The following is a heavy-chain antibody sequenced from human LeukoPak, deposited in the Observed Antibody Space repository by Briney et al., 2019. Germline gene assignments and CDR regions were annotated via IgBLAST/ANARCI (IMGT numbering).Heavy chain of an antibody. D-gene: IGHD3-10*01. CDR1: GGSISSSNW. Sequence: PSGTLSLTCAVSGGSISSSNWWSWVRQPPGKGLEWIGEIYHSGSTNYNPSLKSRVTISVDKSKNQFSLKLSSVTAADTAVYYCASKRDLLWFGELLYHDAFDIWGQGTMVTVSS. CDR2: IYHSGST. V-gene: IGHV4-4*02. CDR3: ASKRDLLWFGELLYHDAFDI. J-gene: IGHJ3*02.